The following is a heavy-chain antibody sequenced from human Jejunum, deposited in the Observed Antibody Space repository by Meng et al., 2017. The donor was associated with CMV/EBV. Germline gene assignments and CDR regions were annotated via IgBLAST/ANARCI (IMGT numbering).Heavy chain of an antibody. J-gene: IGHJ4*02. CDR3: AKDAGSYLDYYFDY. D-gene: IGHD1-26*01. V-gene: IGHV1-2*02. CDR2: INPQTGDT. Sequence: EYTFSDYYMQWVRQAPGQGLEWMGWINPQTGDTNYAPKFQGRVTMTRDMSINTVYMEVTRLRSDDTAVYYCAKDAGSYLDYYFDYWGQGTLVTVSS. CDR1: EYTFSDYY.